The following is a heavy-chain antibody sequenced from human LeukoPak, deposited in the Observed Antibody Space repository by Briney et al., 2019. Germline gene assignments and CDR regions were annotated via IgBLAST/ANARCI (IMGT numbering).Heavy chain of an antibody. J-gene: IGHJ4*02. CDR1: GYTFTGHY. CDR3: ARPYGDYTDYFFDY. V-gene: IGHV1-2*02. CDR2: ISPNGGGT. Sequence: GASVKVSCKASGYTFTGHYMHWVRQAPGQGLEWVGWISPNGGGTSYAQKFQDRVTMTRDTSTSTAYMELSRLRSDDTAVYFCARPYGDYTDYFFDYWGQGTLVTVSS. D-gene: IGHD4-17*01.